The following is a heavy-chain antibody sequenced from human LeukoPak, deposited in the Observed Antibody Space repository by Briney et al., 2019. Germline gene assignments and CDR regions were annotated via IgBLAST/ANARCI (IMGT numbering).Heavy chain of an antibody. D-gene: IGHD3-3*01. V-gene: IGHV3-30*18. CDR3: AKDGIAYYDFWSGPYYYGMDV. CDR2: ISYDGSNK. Sequence: GGSLRLSCAASGFTFGSYGMHWVRQAPGKGLEWVAVISYDGSNKHYADSVKGRFTISRDNSKNTLYLQMNSLRAEDTAVYYCAKDGIAYYDFWSGPYYYGMDVWGQGTTVTVSS. CDR1: GFTFGSYG. J-gene: IGHJ6*02.